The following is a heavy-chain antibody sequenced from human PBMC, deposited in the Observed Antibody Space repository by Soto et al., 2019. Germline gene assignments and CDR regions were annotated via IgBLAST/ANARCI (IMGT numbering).Heavy chain of an antibody. Sequence: ASVNVSFKTSGYTFSNYGITWVRQAPGQPLEWLGWISLYSDGTNYAQKFQGRVSMTTDTSTTTAYMELRSLRSDDTAVYYCARVVPGAEAWFGPWGQGTLVTVSS. V-gene: IGHV1-18*01. D-gene: IGHD2-2*01. CDR2: ISLYSDGT. J-gene: IGHJ5*02. CDR3: ARVVPGAEAWFGP. CDR1: GYTFSNYG.